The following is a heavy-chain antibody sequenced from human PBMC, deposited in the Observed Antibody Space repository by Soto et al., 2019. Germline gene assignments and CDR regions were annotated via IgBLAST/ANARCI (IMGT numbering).Heavy chain of an antibody. Sequence: QVQLVQSGAEVKKPGASVTVSCKASGYTFTSYGLSWVRQAPGQGLEWVGWISASNGNTNYAQKFKGRVTMTTDTSTSTAYMELRSLRSDDTAVYYCGRDRDYYDGSGPWGQGTLVTVSS. CDR3: GRDRDYYDGSGP. V-gene: IGHV1-18*01. D-gene: IGHD3-22*01. CDR2: ISASNGNT. CDR1: GYTFTSYG. J-gene: IGHJ5*02.